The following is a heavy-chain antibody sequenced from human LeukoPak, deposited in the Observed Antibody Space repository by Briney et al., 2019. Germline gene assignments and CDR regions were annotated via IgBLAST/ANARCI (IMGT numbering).Heavy chain of an antibody. CDR2: INPNSGGT. CDR1: GYTFTGYY. V-gene: IGHV1-2*02. Sequence: ASVKVSFKASGYTFTGYYMHWVRQAPGQGLEWMGWINPNSGGTNYAQKFQGRVTMTRDTSISTAYMELSRLRSDDTAVYYCARGTTYDYGDYDAFDIWGRGTMVTVSS. CDR3: ARGTTYDYGDYDAFDI. J-gene: IGHJ3*02. D-gene: IGHD4-17*01.